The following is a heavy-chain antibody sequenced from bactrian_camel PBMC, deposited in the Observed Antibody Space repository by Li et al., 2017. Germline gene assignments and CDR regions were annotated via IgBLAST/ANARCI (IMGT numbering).Heavy chain of an antibody. CDR2: NSPVGSMK. D-gene: IGHD1*01. CDR1: GNTGRSTY. CDR3: AAGEWRIGATPLRPDAYTL. V-gene: IGHV3S54*01. Sequence: VQLVESGGGSVQAGGSLRLSCVASGNTGRSTYMAWFRQAPGQEREGVAANSPVGSMKTHTDPVKGRFTISRDNAKDMLYLQMNSLNSEDTAIYYCAAGEWRIGATPLRPDAYTLWGQGTQVTVS. J-gene: IGHJ4*01.